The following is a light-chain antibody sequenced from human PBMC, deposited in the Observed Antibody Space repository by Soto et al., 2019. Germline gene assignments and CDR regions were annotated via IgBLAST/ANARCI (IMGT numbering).Light chain of an antibody. CDR2: GAS. J-gene: IGKJ2*01. V-gene: IGKV3-20*01. CDR1: QSVPSNY. CDR3: EQYGRPPYP. Sequence: EILLTQSPGTLSLSPGDSATLSCRASQSVPSNYLAWYQQKPGQAPRLLIYGASSRAIDVPDRFSGSGSGTDSYLTSAALEPEYFVLHLCEQYGRPPYPFGQGTTVEIK.